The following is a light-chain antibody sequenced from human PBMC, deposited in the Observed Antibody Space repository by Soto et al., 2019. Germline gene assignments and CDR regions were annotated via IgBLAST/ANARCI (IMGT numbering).Light chain of an antibody. J-gene: IGLJ1*01. CDR1: SSNIGAGYD. V-gene: IGLV1-40*01. CDR2: INK. CDR3: QSYDSSPSGYV. Sequence: VLTQPPSVSGAPGQRVTISCTGSSSNIGAGYDVHWYQQLPGTAPKLLIYINKNRPSGVPDRFSGSKSGTSASLAITGLXAEDEAAYYCQSYDSSPSGYVFGTGTKVTVL.